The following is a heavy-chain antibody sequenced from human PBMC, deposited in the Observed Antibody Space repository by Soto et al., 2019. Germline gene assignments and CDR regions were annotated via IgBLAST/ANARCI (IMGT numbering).Heavy chain of an antibody. CDR2: IIPIFGTA. CDR1: GGTFSSYA. V-gene: IGHV1-69*01. CDR3: ARADIAAAGPRDNWFDP. Sequence: QVLLVQSGAEVKKPGSSVKVSCKASGGTFSSYAISWVRQAPGQGLEWMGGIIPIFGTANCAQKFQGRVTITADESTSTAYMELSSLRSEDTAVYYCARADIAAAGPRDNWFDPWGQGTLVTVSS. J-gene: IGHJ5*02. D-gene: IGHD6-13*01.